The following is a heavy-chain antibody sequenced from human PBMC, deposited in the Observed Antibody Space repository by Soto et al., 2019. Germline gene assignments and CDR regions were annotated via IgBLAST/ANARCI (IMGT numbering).Heavy chain of an antibody. J-gene: IGHJ6*02. CDR1: GGSFSGYY. CDR2: INHSGST. D-gene: IGHD6-6*01. V-gene: IGHV4-34*01. CDR3: ARSWQLVPGSYYGMDV. Sequence: SETLSLTCAVYGGSFSGYYWSWIRQPPGKGLEWIGEINHSGSTNYNPSLKSRVTISVDTSKNQFSLKLSSVTAADTAVYYCARSWQLVPGSYYGMDVWGQGTTVTSP.